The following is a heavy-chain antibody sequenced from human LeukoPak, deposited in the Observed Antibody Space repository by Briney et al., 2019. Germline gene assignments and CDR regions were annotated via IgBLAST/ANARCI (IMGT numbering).Heavy chain of an antibody. CDR3: ATRERPRRWFDP. J-gene: IGHJ5*02. CDR1: GGSISSGGYY. V-gene: IGHV4-31*03. Sequence: SETLSLTCTVSGGSISSGGYYWSWIRQHPGKGLEWIGYIYYSGSTYYNPSLKSRVTISVDTSKNQFSLKLSSVTAADTAVYYCATRERPRRWFDPWGQGTLVTVSS. CDR2: IYYSGST. D-gene: IGHD1-26*01.